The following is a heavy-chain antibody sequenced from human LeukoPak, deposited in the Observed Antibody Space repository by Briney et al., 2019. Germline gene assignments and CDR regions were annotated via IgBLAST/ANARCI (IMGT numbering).Heavy chain of an antibody. CDR3: ARGSTYYDSSGQVPFDY. D-gene: IGHD3-22*01. V-gene: IGHV3-48*01. CDR1: GNYW. CDR2: ISGSSSTI. Sequence: GGSLRLSCAASGNYWMHWVRQAPGKGLEWGSYISGSSSTIYYADSVKGRFTISRDNGKNTLYLQMNSLRAEDTAVYYCARGSTYYDSSGQVPFDYWGQGTLVTVSS. J-gene: IGHJ4*02.